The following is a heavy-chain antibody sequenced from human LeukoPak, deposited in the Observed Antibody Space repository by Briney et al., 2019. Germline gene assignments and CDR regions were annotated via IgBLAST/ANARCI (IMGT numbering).Heavy chain of an antibody. CDR2: IYYSGST. Sequence: PSETLSLTCRVSGVSISSGSNYWSWIRQPPGKGLEWIGYIYYSGSTNYNPSLKSRVTISVDTSKNQFSLKLSSVTAADTAVYYCARGGPHIAAFDYWGQGTLVTVSS. CDR1: GVSISSGSNY. CDR3: ARGGPHIAAFDY. V-gene: IGHV4-61*01. J-gene: IGHJ4*02. D-gene: IGHD5-12*01.